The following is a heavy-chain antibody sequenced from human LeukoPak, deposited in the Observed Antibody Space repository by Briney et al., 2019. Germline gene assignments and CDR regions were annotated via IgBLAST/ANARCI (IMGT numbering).Heavy chain of an antibody. CDR1: GYTFTSYG. CDR2: ISAYNGNT. CDR3: ARCLTGAVNPTFFDY. Sequence: GASVKLSCKASGYTFTSYGISWVRQAPGQGLEWMGWISAYNGNTNYAQKLQGRVTMTTNTSTSTDYMELRSLRSDDTAVYYCARCLTGAVNPTFFDYWGQGTLVTVSS. J-gene: IGHJ4*02. V-gene: IGHV1-18*01. D-gene: IGHD1-14*01.